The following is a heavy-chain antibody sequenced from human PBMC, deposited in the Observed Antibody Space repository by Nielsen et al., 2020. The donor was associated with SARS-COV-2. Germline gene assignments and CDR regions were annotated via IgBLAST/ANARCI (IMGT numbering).Heavy chain of an antibody. J-gene: IGHJ4*02. CDR3: ARGTGSVAGTIDY. D-gene: IGHD6-19*01. V-gene: IGHV3-33*08. Sequence: GESLKISCAASGFTFSSYSMNWVRQAPGKGLEWVAVIWSDGSDRYYADSVKGRFTISRDNSKNTLYLQMNSLRVDDTAVYFCARGTGSVAGTIDYWGQGTQVTVSS. CDR2: IWSDGSDR. CDR1: GFTFSSYS.